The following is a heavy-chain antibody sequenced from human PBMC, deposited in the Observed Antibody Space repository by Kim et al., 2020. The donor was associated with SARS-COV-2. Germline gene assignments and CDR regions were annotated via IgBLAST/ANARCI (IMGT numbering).Heavy chain of an antibody. V-gene: IGHV3-30*01. Sequence: NRYYADSVKGRFTTSRDNSQNTLYVQMNGLRVEDTAVYYCARAPGVATLSPWGQGTLVTVSS. CDR2: NR. J-gene: IGHJ5*02. D-gene: IGHD5-12*01. CDR3: ARAPGVATLSP.